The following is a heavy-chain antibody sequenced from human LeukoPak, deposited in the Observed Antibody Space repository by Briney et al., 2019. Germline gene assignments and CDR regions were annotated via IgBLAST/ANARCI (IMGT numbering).Heavy chain of an antibody. J-gene: IGHJ6*02. CDR1: GFTFGKSW. CDR3: ARDYQYGLDV. V-gene: IGHV3-74*01. CDR2: INRDGSST. Sequence: GGSLRLSCAASGFTFGKSWIHWGRQAPGKGLVWVSHINRDGSSTNYADSVKGRFIISRDNAKNTLSLQMNSLRAEDTAVYYCARDYQYGLDVWGQGTTVTVSS.